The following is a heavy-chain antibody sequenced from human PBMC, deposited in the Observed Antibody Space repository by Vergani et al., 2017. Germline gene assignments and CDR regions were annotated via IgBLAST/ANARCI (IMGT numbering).Heavy chain of an antibody. J-gene: IGHJ1*01. Sequence: VQLVESGGGLVQPGRSLRLSCAASGFTFRIYGMHWVRQAPGKGLEWVAFIRYDGTKRFYGDSVKGRFTISRDNSRTTVFLQMNSLRADDSAVYYCTKAGQYDSDNFHDSWGQGALVTVAS. CDR2: IRYDGTKR. D-gene: IGHD3-22*01. CDR1: GFTFRIYG. CDR3: TKAGQYDSDNFHDS. V-gene: IGHV3-30*02.